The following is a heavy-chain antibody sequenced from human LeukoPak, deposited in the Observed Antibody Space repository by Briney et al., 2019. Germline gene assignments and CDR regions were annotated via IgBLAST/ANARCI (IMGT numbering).Heavy chain of an antibody. CDR3: AFNPPVVVPHDDY. J-gene: IGHJ4*02. Sequence: PGESLRLSCAASGFTFSSYGMHWVRQAPGKGLEWVAVISYDGSNKYYADSVKGRFTISRDNSKNTLYLQMNSLRAEDTAVYYCAFNPPVVVPHDDYWGQGTLVTVSS. CDR2: ISYDGSNK. D-gene: IGHD2-15*01. V-gene: IGHV3-30*03. CDR1: GFTFSSYG.